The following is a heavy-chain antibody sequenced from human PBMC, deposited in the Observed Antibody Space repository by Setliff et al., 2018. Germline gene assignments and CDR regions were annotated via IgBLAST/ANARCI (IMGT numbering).Heavy chain of an antibody. V-gene: IGHV4-34*01. CDR1: GVSLSDYY. CDR2: INHSGNT. D-gene: IGHD3-3*01. Sequence: SETLSLTCTVYGVSLSDYYWGWVRQSPGKGLDWIGEINHSGNTNYDPSLEGRISISVDTSKRQFSLKLSSVTAADMAVYYCMFWSGYYKNDYWAQGTVVTVSS. J-gene: IGHJ4*02. CDR3: MFWSGYYKNDY.